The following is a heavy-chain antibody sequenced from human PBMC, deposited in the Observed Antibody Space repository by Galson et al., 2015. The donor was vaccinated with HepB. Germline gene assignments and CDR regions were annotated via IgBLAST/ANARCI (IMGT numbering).Heavy chain of an antibody. J-gene: IGHJ4*02. CDR1: GFTFSSYA. D-gene: IGHD3-22*01. CDR2: ISYDGSNK. Sequence: SLRLSCAASGFTFSSYAMHWVRQAPGKGLEWVAVISYDGSNKYYADSVKGRFTISRDNSKNTLYLQMNSLRAEDTAVYYCARDPSPAYYYDSSGYPLGYFDYWGQGTLVTVSS. V-gene: IGHV3-30-3*01. CDR3: ARDPSPAYYYDSSGYPLGYFDY.